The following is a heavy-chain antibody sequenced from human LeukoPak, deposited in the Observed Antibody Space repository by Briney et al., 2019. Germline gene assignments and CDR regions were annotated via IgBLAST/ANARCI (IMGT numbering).Heavy chain of an antibody. CDR2: IKQDGSEK. D-gene: IGHD6-19*01. Sequence: GGSLRLSCAASGFTFSSYWMSWVRQAPGKGLEWVANIKQDGSEKYYVDSVKGRFTISRDNAKNSLYPQMSGLRAEDTAVYYCAGSGGWLTKYWGQGTLVTVSS. CDR3: AGSGGWLTKY. J-gene: IGHJ4*02. CDR1: GFTFSSYW. V-gene: IGHV3-7*05.